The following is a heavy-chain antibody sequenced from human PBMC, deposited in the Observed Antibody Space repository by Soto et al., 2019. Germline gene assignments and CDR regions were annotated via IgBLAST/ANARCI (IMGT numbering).Heavy chain of an antibody. Sequence: GGSPKLSCAASGFTFSSYAMHWVRQAPGKGLEWVAVISYDGSNKYYADSVKGRFTISRDNSKNTLYLQMNSLRAEDTAVYYCARSLYYDFWSGYYWGGYYYGMDVWGQGPTVTVSS. CDR3: ARSLYYDFWSGYYWGGYYYGMDV. CDR2: ISYDGSNK. V-gene: IGHV3-30-3*01. CDR1: GFTFSSYA. J-gene: IGHJ6*02. D-gene: IGHD3-3*01.